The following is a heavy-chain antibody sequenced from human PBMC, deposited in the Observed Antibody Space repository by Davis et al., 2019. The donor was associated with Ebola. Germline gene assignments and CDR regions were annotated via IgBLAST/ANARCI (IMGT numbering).Heavy chain of an antibody. CDR1: GYTFTSYG. V-gene: IGHV1-18*04. Sequence: ASVKVSCKASGYTFTSYGISWVRQAPGQGLEWMGWISAYNGNTNYAQKLQGRVTMTTDTSTSTAYMELNSLTSEDTAVYYCARDFWLGNDYGGNDYWGQGTLVTVSS. CDR3: ARDFWLGNDYGGNDY. D-gene: IGHD4-23*01. CDR2: ISAYNGNT. J-gene: IGHJ4*02.